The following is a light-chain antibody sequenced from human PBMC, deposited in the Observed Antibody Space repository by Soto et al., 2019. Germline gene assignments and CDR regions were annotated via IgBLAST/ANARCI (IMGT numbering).Light chain of an antibody. CDR3: QQYDNLPRT. V-gene: IGKV1-33*01. J-gene: IGKJ2*02. CDR1: QVIRNY. CDR2: DAS. Sequence: DIKMTQSASSLSASVGDRVTITCQASQVIRNYLNWYQQKPGKAPKLLIYDASNLETGVPSRFSGSGSGTDFTFTISSLQPEDIATYYCQQYDNLPRTFGQGTKLEIK.